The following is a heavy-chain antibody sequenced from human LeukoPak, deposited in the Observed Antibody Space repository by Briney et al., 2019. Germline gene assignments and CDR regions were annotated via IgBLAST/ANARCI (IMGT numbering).Heavy chain of an antibody. CDR1: GGSISSYY. J-gene: IGHJ6*03. D-gene: IGHD6-19*01. Sequence: SEALSLTCTVSGGSISSYYWSWIRQPPGKGLEWIGYIYYSGSTNYNPSLKSRVTISVDTSKNQFSLKLSSVTAADTAVYYCARNIAVAGRGDYMDVWGKGTTVTISS. CDR3: ARNIAVAGRGDYMDV. CDR2: IYYSGST. V-gene: IGHV4-59*01.